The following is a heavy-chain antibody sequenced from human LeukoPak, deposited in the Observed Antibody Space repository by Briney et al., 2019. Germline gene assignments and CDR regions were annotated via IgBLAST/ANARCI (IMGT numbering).Heavy chain of an antibody. CDR1: GFTFSSYA. V-gene: IGHV3-23*01. CDR3: AKASHYDHSGYQYYFDY. J-gene: IGHJ4*02. CDR2: ISGSGGST. D-gene: IGHD3-22*01. Sequence: GGSLRLSCAASGFTFSSYAMSWVRQAPGEGLNWVSAISGSGGSTYYADSVKGRFTVSRDNSKNTLYLQVNSLRAEDTAVYYCAKASHYDHSGYQYYFDYWGQGTLVTVSS.